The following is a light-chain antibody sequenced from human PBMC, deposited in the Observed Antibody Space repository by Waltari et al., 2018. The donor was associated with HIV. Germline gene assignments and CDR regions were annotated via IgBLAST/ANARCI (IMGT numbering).Light chain of an antibody. Sequence: EIVLTQSLATLSLSPGERATLSCRASQSVSSYLAWYQQKPGQAPRLLIYDASNRATGIPARFSGSGSGTDFTLTISSLEPEDFAVYYCQLRSHWLTFGGGTKVEIK. V-gene: IGKV3-11*01. CDR1: QSVSSY. CDR2: DAS. J-gene: IGKJ4*01. CDR3: QLRSHWLT.